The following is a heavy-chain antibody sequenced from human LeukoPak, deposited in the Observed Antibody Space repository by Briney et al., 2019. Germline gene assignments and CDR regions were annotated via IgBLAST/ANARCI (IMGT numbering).Heavy chain of an antibody. D-gene: IGHD4-17*01. CDR3: AREDYGDYGNWFDP. J-gene: IGHJ5*02. CDR2: IYYSGST. V-gene: IGHV4-59*01. CDR1: GGSISSYY. Sequence: PSETLSLTCTVSGGSISSYYWSWIRQPPGKGLEWIGYIYYSGSTNYNPSLKSRVTISVDTSKNQFSLKLSSVTAADTAVYYCAREDYGDYGNWFDPWSQGTLVTVSS.